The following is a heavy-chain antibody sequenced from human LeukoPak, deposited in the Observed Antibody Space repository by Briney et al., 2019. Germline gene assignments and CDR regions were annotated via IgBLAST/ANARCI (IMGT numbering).Heavy chain of an antibody. J-gene: IGHJ6*02. CDR1: GYTFTSYD. V-gene: IGHV1-8*01. Sequence: ASVKVSCKASGYTFTSYDINWVRQATGQGLEWMGWMNPNSGNTGYAQKFQGRVTMTRNTSISTAYMELSSLRSEDTAVYYCARGRYSSGWYYYYGMDVWAKGPRSPSP. D-gene: IGHD6-19*01. CDR2: MNPNSGNT. CDR3: ARGRYSSGWYYYYGMDV.